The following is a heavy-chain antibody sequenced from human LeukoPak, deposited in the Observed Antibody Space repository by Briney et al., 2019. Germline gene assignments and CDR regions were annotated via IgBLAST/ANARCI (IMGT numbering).Heavy chain of an antibody. CDR3: AVNRKRGFDY. CDR1: DFTFSSYW. Sequence: GGSLRLSCGASDFTFSSYWMSWVRQAPGMGLEWVANIKQDGSEKYYVDSVKGRFTISRDNAKNSLFLQMDSLRADDTAVYYCAVNRKRGFDYWGQGTLVTVSS. CDR2: IKQDGSEK. D-gene: IGHD1-14*01. J-gene: IGHJ4*02. V-gene: IGHV3-7*01.